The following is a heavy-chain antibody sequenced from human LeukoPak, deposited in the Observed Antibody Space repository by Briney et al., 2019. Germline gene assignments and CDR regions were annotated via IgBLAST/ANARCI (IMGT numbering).Heavy chain of an antibody. CDR3: ARGQGATVPQVGKNWFDP. Sequence: SETLSLTCTVSGGSISSYYWGWIRQPPGKGLEWIGSIYYSGSTYYNPSLKSRVTISVDTSKNQFSLKLSSVTAADTAVYYCARGQGATVPQVGKNWFDPWGQGTRVIVSS. V-gene: IGHV4-39*07. CDR2: IYYSGST. J-gene: IGHJ5*02. CDR1: GGSISSYY. D-gene: IGHD1-26*01.